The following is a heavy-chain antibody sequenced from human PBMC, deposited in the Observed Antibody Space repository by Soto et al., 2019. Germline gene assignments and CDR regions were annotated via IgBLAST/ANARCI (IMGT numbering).Heavy chain of an antibody. D-gene: IGHD3-10*01. V-gene: IGHV1-18*01. Sequence: ASVKVSCKASGGTFSSYAMSWVRQAPGQGLELIGLISPYNGNTNYAQKFQGRVTMTTDTSTSTAYMELRSLRSDDTAMYYCARDLWYYGSGNFYPFDYWGQGTLVTVSS. CDR3: ARDLWYYGSGNFYPFDY. CDR2: ISPYNGNT. J-gene: IGHJ4*02. CDR1: GGTFSSYA.